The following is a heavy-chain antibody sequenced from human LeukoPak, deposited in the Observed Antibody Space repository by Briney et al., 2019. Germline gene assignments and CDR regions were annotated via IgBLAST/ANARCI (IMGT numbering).Heavy chain of an antibody. CDR3: AKGERLGVPGASDI. CDR2: ISGSGGST. Sequence: PGGSLRLSCAASRFTFSKYGMSWVRQAPGKGLEWVSSISGSGGSTYYADSVKGRFTISRDNSKNTLYLQMNSLRAEDTAVYYCAKGERLGVPGASDIWGQGTMVTVSS. V-gene: IGHV3-23*01. CDR1: RFTFSKYG. D-gene: IGHD1-1*01. J-gene: IGHJ3*02.